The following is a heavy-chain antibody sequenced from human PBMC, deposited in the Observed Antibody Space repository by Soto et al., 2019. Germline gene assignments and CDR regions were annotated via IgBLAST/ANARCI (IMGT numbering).Heavy chain of an antibody. Sequence: ASVKVSCKASGYTLTSYGISWVRQAPGQGLEWMGWISAYNGNTNYAQKLQGRVTMTTDTSTSTAYMELRSLRSDDTAVYYCARDLPLWFGELSPNNNWFDPWGQGTLVTVSS. V-gene: IGHV1-18*01. CDR1: GYTLTSYG. CDR2: ISAYNGNT. J-gene: IGHJ5*02. D-gene: IGHD3-10*01. CDR3: ARDLPLWFGELSPNNNWFDP.